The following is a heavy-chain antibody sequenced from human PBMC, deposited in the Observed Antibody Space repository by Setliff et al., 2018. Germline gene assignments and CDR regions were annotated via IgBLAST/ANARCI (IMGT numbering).Heavy chain of an antibody. CDR1: GGSVSSHY. D-gene: IGHD1-26*01. J-gene: IGHJ6*03. CDR2: IFYSGDT. CDR3: ATRKSSGRLYYMDV. V-gene: IGHV4-59*02. Sequence: SETLSLTCTVSGGSVSSHYWSWIRQPPGKGLEWIGFIFYSGDTKSNPSLKSRVTMSVDTSKNQVSLRLSSVTAADTAVYYCATRKSSGRLYYMDVWGKGTTVTVSS.